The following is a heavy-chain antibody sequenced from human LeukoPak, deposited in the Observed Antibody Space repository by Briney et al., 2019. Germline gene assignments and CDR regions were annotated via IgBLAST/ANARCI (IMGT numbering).Heavy chain of an antibody. CDR2: ISYDGSDK. V-gene: IGHV3-30*03. CDR3: ARDGGLDFWSGYYTVYFDY. CDR1: GFTFSSYG. Sequence: GGSLRLSCAASGFTFSSYGMHWVRQAPGKGLEWVAVISYDGSDKYYTDSVKGRFSISRDNSKNTLYLQMNSLRADDTAVYYCARDGGLDFWSGYYTVYFDYWGQGTLVTVSS. D-gene: IGHD3-3*01. J-gene: IGHJ4*02.